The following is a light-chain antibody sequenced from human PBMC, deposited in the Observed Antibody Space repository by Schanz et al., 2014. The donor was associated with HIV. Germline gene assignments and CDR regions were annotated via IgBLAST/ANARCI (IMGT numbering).Light chain of an antibody. CDR1: SGDVGGYNY. J-gene: IGLJ1*01. Sequence: QSVLTQPASVSGSPGQSVTISCTGTSGDVGGYNYVSWYQQHPGKAPKLMIYDVSKRPSGVPDRFSASYSGNTASLTISGLQAEDEADYYCCSYTTTSTYVFGAGTKLTVL. V-gene: IGLV2-14*01. CDR2: DVS. CDR3: CSYTTTSTYV.